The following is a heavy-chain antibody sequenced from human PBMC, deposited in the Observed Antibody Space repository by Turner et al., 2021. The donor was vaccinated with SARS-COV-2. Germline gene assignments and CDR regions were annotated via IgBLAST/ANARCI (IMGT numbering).Heavy chain of an antibody. D-gene: IGHD2-21*02. CDR3: ATGYAYCGGDCSIYF. CDR2: FDPEDAET. J-gene: IGHJ4*02. Sequence: QVQLVQSGAEVKKPGASVKVYCKVSGSTLTELSMHWVRQAPGKGLEWMGGFDPEDAETVYAQKFQGRVTMTEDTSTDTAYMELSSLRSEDTAVYYCATGYAYCGGDCSIYFWGQGTLVTVSS. CDR1: GSTLTELS. V-gene: IGHV1-24*01.